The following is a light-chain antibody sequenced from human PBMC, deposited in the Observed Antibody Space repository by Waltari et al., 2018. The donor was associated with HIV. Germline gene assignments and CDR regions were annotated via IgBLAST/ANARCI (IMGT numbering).Light chain of an antibody. CDR1: SSDVGGYNY. Sequence: QSALTKPASVSGSPGQSITISCTGTSSDVGGYNYVSCYQQHPGKAPRLMIYEVSKRPSGVSNRFSGSKSGNTASLTSSGLQAEDEADYCCCSYAGSSTYVFGTGTKVTIL. J-gene: IGLJ1*01. V-gene: IGLV2-23*02. CDR3: CSYAGSSTYV. CDR2: EVS.